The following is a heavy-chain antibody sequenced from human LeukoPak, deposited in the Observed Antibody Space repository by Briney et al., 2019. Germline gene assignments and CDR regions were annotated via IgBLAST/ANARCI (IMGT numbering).Heavy chain of an antibody. CDR3: ASLTIFGVAYYYGMDV. D-gene: IGHD3-3*01. Sequence: SETLSLTCAVYGGSFSGYYWSWIRQPPGKGLEWIGEINHSGSTSYNPSLKSRVTISVDTSKNQFSLKLSSVTAADTAVYYCASLTIFGVAYYYGMDVWGQGTTVTVSS. CDR2: INHSGST. CDR1: GGSFSGYY. V-gene: IGHV4-34*01. J-gene: IGHJ6*02.